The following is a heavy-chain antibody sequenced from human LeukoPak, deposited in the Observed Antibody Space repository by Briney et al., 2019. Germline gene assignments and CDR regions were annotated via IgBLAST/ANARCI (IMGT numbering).Heavy chain of an antibody. J-gene: IGHJ4*02. CDR1: GFTFSSYA. Sequence: GGSLRLSCAASGFTFSSYAMSWVRQAPGKGLEWVSAISGSGGGTYYADSVKGRFTISRDNSKNTLYLQMSSLRAEDTAVYYCAKGLRTTGYFDYWGQGTLVTVSS. CDR3: AKGLRTTGYFDY. CDR2: ISGSGGGT. D-gene: IGHD1-1*01. V-gene: IGHV3-23*01.